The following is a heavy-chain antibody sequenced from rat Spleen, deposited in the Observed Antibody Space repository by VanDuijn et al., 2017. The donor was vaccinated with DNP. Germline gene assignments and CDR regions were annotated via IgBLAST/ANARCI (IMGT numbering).Heavy chain of an antibody. CDR3: AIQLGVFDY. CDR2: INGAGNT. V-gene: IGHV3-3*01. CDR1: GYSITSSFR. Sequence: EVQLQESGPGLVKPSQSLSLTCSVTGYSITSSFRWSWIRKFPGDKLEWMGYINGAGNTNYNPSLKSRISITRDTSKNQFVLEVNSVTPEDSATYYCAIQLGVFDYWGQGVMVTVSS. D-gene: IGHD5-1*01. J-gene: IGHJ2*01.